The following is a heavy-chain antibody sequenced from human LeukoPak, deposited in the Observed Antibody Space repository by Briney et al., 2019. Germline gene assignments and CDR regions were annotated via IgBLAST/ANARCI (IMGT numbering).Heavy chain of an antibody. CDR2: IYYSGST. CDR3: ARVLMVRGVIITSVRAFDI. D-gene: IGHD3-10*01. J-gene: IGHJ3*02. V-gene: IGHV4-59*01. Sequence: PSETLSLTCTVSGGSISSYYWSWIRRPPGKGLEWIGYIYYSGSTNYNPSLKSRVTISVDTSKNQFSLKLSSVTAADTAVYYCARVLMVRGVIITSVRAFDIWGQGTMVTVSS. CDR1: GGSISSYY.